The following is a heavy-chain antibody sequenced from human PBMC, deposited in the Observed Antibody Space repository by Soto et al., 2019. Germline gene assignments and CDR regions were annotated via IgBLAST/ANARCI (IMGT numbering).Heavy chain of an antibody. Sequence: LTCTVSGGSISSYYWSWIRQPPGKGLEWIGEINHSGSTNYNPSLKSRVTISVDTSKNQFSLKLSSVTAADTAVYYCASQYSYGHGWFDPWGQGTLVTVSS. V-gene: IGHV4-34*01. J-gene: IGHJ5*02. CDR1: GGSISSYY. D-gene: IGHD5-18*01. CDR2: INHSGST. CDR3: ASQYSYGHGWFDP.